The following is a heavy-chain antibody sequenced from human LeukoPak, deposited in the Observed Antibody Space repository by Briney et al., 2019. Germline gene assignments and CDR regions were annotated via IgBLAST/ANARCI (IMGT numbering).Heavy chain of an antibody. V-gene: IGHV3-7*01. CDR2: IKQDGSEK. Sequence: GGSLRLSCAASGFTFSSYWMSWVRQAPGKGLEWVANIKQDGSEKYYVDSVKGRFTISRDNAKNSLYLQMNSLRAEDTAVYYCARVVTAAGTFDAFDIWGQGTMVTVSS. D-gene: IGHD6-13*01. CDR1: GFTFSSYW. J-gene: IGHJ3*02. CDR3: ARVVTAAGTFDAFDI.